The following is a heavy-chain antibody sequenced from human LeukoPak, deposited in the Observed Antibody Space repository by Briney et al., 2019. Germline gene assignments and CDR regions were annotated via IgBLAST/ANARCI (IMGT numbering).Heavy chain of an antibody. V-gene: IGHV4-59*01. D-gene: IGHD2-21*01. Sequence: SETLSLTCTVSGGSISSYYWSWIRQPPGKGLEWIGYIYYSGSTNYNPSLKSRVTISVDTSKNQFSLKLSSVTAADTAVYYCARVGGGVDYYYYGMDVWGQGTTVTVSS. J-gene: IGHJ6*02. CDR2: IYYSGST. CDR3: ARVGGGVDYYYYGMDV. CDR1: GGSISSYY.